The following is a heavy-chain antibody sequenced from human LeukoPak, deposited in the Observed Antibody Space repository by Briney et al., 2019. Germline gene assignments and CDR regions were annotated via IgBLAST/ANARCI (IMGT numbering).Heavy chain of an antibody. CDR3: ARHASVSGEADY. J-gene: IGHJ4*02. V-gene: IGHV1-18*01. Sequence: ASVKVSCKASGYTFTSYGISWVRQAPGQGLEWMGWISAYNGNTNYAQKLQGRVTMTTDTSTSTAYIELRSLRSDNTAVYYCARHASVSGEADYWGQGTLVTVSS. CDR2: ISAYNGNT. CDR1: GYTFTSYG. D-gene: IGHD3-10*01.